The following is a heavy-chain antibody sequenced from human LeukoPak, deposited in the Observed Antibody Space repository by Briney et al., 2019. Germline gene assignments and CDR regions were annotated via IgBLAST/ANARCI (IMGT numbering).Heavy chain of an antibody. Sequence: GGSLRLSCAPSGFTFSIYWMHWVRQAPGKGLVWFSRIKSDGSSTRYADSVKGRFTISRDNAKNTLYLQMNSLRAEDTAVYYCARGRAYYDFWSGYYNWFDPWGQGTLVTVSS. V-gene: IGHV3-74*01. CDR1: GFTFSIYW. J-gene: IGHJ5*02. CDR2: IKSDGSST. D-gene: IGHD3-3*01. CDR3: ARGRAYYDFWSGYYNWFDP.